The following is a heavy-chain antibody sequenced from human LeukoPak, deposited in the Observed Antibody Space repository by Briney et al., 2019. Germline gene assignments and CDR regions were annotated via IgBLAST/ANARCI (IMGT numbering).Heavy chain of an antibody. CDR1: GDSVSSNSAA. J-gene: IGHJ6*03. Sequence: QTLSLTCAISGDSVSSNSAAWDWIRQSPSRGLEWLGRTYCRSKWYNDYAVSVKTRITINSDTTKYQYSLRLNAVATEDSAGEYCARSDIVVVPAVTLEYYYYYMDAWGKGTTVTASS. V-gene: IGHV6-1*01. D-gene: IGHD2-2*01. CDR2: TYCRSKWYN. CDR3: ARSDIVVVPAVTLEYYYYYMDA.